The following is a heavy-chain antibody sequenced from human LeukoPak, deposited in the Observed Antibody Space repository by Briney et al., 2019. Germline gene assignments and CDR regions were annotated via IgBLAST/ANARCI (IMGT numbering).Heavy chain of an antibody. CDR1: GGSFSGYY. CDR2: INHSGST. V-gene: IGHV4-34*01. J-gene: IGHJ3*02. CDR3: ARAEPYCDFWSGYYSDAFDI. D-gene: IGHD3-3*01. Sequence: SQTLSLTCAVYGGSFSGYYWSWIRQPPGKGLEWIGEINHSGSTNYNPSLKSRVTISVDTSKNQFSLKLSSVTAADTAVYYCARAEPYCDFWSGYYSDAFDIWGQGTMATVSS.